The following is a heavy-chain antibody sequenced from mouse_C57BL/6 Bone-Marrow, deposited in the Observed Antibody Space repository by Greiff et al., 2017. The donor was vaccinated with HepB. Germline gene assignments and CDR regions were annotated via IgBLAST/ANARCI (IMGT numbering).Heavy chain of an antibody. Sequence: EVNLVESEGGLVQPGSSMKLSCTASGFTFSDYYMAWVRQVPEKGLEWVANINYDGSSTYYLDSLKSRFIISRDNAKNILYLQMSSLKSEDTATYYCAREGGYYYFDYWGQGTTLTVSS. CDR2: INYDGSST. CDR1: GFTFSDYY. V-gene: IGHV5-16*01. J-gene: IGHJ2*01. CDR3: AREGGYYYFDY. D-gene: IGHD2-3*01.